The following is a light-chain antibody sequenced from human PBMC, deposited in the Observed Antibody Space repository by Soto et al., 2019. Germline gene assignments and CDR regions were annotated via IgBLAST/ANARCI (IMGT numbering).Light chain of an antibody. CDR3: QQYNNWPPYT. CDR1: QSVSSN. J-gene: IGKJ2*01. V-gene: IGKV3-15*01. CDR2: GAS. Sequence: EIVMTQSPATLSVSPGERATLSCRASQSVSSNLAWYQQKPGQAPRLLIYGASTRATGIPARFSGSGSGTEFTITISSLKSEDFAVYYCQQYNNWPPYTFGQGTKLEIK.